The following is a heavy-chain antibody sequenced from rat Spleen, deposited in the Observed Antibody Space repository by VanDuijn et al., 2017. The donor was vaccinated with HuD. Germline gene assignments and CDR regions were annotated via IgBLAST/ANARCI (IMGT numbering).Heavy chain of an antibody. D-gene: IGHD2-5*01. CDR2: IWGDGNS. J-gene: IGHJ2*01. V-gene: IGHV2-13*01. CDR3: TRGGYFRH. CDR1: GFSLSNYG. Sequence: QVQLKESGPGLVQPSQTLSLTCTVSGFSLSNYGVIWIRQPPGKGLDWMGVIWGDGNSNFNSALKSRLSISRDTSKSQVFLKMNSPTSEDTATYYCTRGGYFRHWGQGVMVTVSS.